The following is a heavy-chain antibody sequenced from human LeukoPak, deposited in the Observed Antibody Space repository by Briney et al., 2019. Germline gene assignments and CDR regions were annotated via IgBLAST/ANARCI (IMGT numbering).Heavy chain of an antibody. CDR2: IRSTSDGGTT. Sequence: PGGSLRLSCAASGFTFSNTWTSWVRQAPGKGLEWLGRIRSTSDGGTTDYAAPVRGRFTISRDDSINTLYLQMNSLKTEDTGVYYCFHPAGTSCGSDCYSRAEYFQHWGQGTLVTVSS. CDR1: GFTFSNTW. CDR3: FHPAGTSCGSDCYSRAEYFQH. J-gene: IGHJ1*01. D-gene: IGHD2-21*02. V-gene: IGHV3-15*01.